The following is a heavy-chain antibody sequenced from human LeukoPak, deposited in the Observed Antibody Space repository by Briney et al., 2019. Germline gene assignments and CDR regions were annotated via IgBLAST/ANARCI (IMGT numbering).Heavy chain of an antibody. CDR2: INPNSGGT. CDR3: ARVSQDSSGWSNWFDP. D-gene: IGHD6-19*01. V-gene: IGHV1-2*02. Sequence: ASVKVSCKASGYTFTGYYMHWVRPAPGQGLEWMGWINPNSGGTNYAQKFQGRVTMTRDTSISTAYMELSRLRSDDTAVYYCARVSQDSSGWSNWFDPWGQGTLVTVSS. CDR1: GYTFTGYY. J-gene: IGHJ5*02.